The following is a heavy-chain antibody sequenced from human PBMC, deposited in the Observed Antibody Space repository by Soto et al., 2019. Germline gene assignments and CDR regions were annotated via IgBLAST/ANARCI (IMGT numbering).Heavy chain of an antibody. CDR3: ARDFFDSSDYTTNWFDP. V-gene: IGHV1-46*01. CDR1: GYSFTSHY. J-gene: IGHJ5*02. D-gene: IGHD3-22*01. Sequence: ASVKVSCKAIGYSFTSHYMHWVRQAPGQGLEWMGTIYPGGVNIAYAQKFKGRVTMTKDTSKNQFSLKLTSVTAADAALYYCARDFFDSSDYTTNWFDPWGQGTLVTVS. CDR2: IYPGGVNI.